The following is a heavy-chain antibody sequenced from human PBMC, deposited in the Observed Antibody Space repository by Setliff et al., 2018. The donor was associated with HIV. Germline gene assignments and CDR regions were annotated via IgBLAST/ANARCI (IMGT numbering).Heavy chain of an antibody. V-gene: IGHV4-31*03. CDR2: IYHTGSA. CDR3: ARSLGEIPAARGAVYFDY. D-gene: IGHD2-2*01. J-gene: IGHJ4*02. CDR1: GVSISSGGYY. Sequence: PSETLSLTCSVSGVSISSGGYYWSWIRQVPGKCLEWIGYIYHTGSAYYNPSLNSRVSTSVDTTKNQFSLRLSSVSAAATAVYYWARSLGEIPAARGAVYFDYWGQGTLVTVSS.